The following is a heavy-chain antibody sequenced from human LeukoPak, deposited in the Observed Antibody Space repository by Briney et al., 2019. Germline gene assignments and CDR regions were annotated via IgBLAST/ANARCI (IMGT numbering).Heavy chain of an antibody. V-gene: IGHV4-34*10. D-gene: IGHD3-10*01. Sequence: SETLSLTCAVYGGSFSGYYWSWIRQPPGKGLEWIGEINHSGSTNYNPSLKSRVTMSLDTSKNQFSLQLRFVTAADTAVYYCARDFRGVGAPAGLLDIWGQGTVVTVAS. J-gene: IGHJ3*02. CDR3: ARDFRGVGAPAGLLDI. CDR2: INHSGST. CDR1: GGSFSGYY.